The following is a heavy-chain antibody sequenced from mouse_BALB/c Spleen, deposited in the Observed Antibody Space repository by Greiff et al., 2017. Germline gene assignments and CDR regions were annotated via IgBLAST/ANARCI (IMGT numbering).Heavy chain of an antibody. D-gene: IGHD2-4*01. CDR1: GFSLSRYS. CDR2: IWGGGST. J-gene: IGHJ4*01. V-gene: IGHV2-6-4*01. CDR3: ARKMGAMITTIYAMDY. Sequence: VQLKESGPGLVAPSQSLSITCTVSGFSLSRYSVHWVRQPPGKGLEWLGMIWGGGSTDYNSALKSRLSISKDNSKSQVFLKMNSLQTDDTAMYYCARKMGAMITTIYAMDYWGQGTSVTVSS.